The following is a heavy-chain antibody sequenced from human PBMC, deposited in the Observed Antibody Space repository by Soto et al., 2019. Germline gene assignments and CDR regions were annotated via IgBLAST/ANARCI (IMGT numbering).Heavy chain of an antibody. Sequence: QVQLVQSGAEVKKPGSSVKVSCKASGGTFSSYAISWVRQAPGQGLEWMGGIIPISETTNYAQKFQGRVTITADESKSTGYMERSSLRSEDTAVYYWARSQGSSTSLEIYYYYYYGMDVWGQGTRVTVSS. CDR1: GGTFSSYA. CDR2: IIPISETT. V-gene: IGHV1-69*01. J-gene: IGHJ6*02. CDR3: ARSQGSSTSLEIYYYYYYGMDV. D-gene: IGHD2-2*01.